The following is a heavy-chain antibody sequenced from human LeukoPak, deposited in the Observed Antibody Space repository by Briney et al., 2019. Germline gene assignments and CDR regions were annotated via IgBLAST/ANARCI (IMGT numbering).Heavy chain of an antibody. CDR2: IYYSGTT. CDR1: GGSISSYY. CDR3: ARSSRFAAAGTWAY. J-gene: IGHJ4*02. D-gene: IGHD6-13*01. V-gene: IGHV4-59*01. Sequence: PSETLSLTCTVSGGSISSYYWSWIRQPPGKGLEWIGYIYYSGTTSYNPSLKSRVTISVDTSKNQFSLKLSSVTAADTAVYYCARSSRFAAAGTWAYWGQGTLVTVSS.